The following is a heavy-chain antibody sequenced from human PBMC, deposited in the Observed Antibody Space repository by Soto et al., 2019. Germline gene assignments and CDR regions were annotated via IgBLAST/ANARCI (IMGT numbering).Heavy chain of an antibody. CDR2: INHSGST. V-gene: IGHV4-34*01. D-gene: IGHD2-21*02. J-gene: IGHJ6*03. Sequence: KASETLSLTCAVYGGSFSGYYWSWIRQPPGKGLEWIGEINHSGSTNYNPSLKSRVTISVDTSKNQFSLKLSSVTAADTAVYYCARTKKVVTGYYYYYYYMDVWCTGTTVTVSS. CDR1: GGSFSGYY. CDR3: ARTKKVVTGYYYYYYYMDV.